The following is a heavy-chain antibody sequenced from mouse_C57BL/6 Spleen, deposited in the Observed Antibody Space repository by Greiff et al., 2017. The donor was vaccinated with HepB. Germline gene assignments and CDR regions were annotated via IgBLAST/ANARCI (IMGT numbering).Heavy chain of an antibody. J-gene: IGHJ1*03. D-gene: IGHD2-1*01. CDR2: ISNGGGST. CDR1: GFTFSDYY. V-gene: IGHV5-12*01. Sequence: EVKLMESGGGLVQPGGSLKLSCAASGFTFSDYYMYWVRQTPEKRLEWVAYISNGGGSTYYPDTVKGRFTISRDNAKNTLYLQMSRLKSEDTAMYYCARPIYYGNYEGYFDVWGTGTTVTVSS. CDR3: ARPIYYGNYEGYFDV.